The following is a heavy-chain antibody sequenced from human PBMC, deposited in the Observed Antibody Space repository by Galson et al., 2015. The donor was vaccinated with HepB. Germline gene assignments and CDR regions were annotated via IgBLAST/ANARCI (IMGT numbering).Heavy chain of an antibody. V-gene: IGHV3-30*18. J-gene: IGHJ4*02. CDR2: ISEDGSKK. Sequence: SLRLSCAASGFGFSIFGMHWVRLAPGKGLEWVAAISEDGSKKYYADSVRGRFTVSRDNSKNTLHLQMHSLRVEDTAVYYCAKRGGYYDSLDSWGQGTLVTVSS. D-gene: IGHD3-22*01. CDR3: AKRGGYYDSLDS. CDR1: GFGFSIFG.